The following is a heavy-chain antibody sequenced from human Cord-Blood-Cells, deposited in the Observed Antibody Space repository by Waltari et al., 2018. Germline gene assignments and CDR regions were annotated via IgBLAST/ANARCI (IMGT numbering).Heavy chain of an antibody. J-gene: IGHJ5*02. CDR1: GFTFSNAW. CDR2: IKSKTDGGTT. D-gene: IGHD4-17*01. V-gene: IGHV3-15*01. CDR3: TTSTVSVDP. Sequence: EVQLVESGGGLVKPGGSLRLSCAASGFTFSNAWMSWVRQAPGKGLEWVCRIKSKTDGGTTDYAAPVKGRFTISRDDSKNTLYLQMNSLKTEDTAVYYCTTSTVSVDPWGQGTLVTVSS.